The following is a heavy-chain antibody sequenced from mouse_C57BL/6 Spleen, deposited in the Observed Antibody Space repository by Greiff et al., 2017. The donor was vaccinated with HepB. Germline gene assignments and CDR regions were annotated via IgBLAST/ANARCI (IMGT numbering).Heavy chain of an antibody. Sequence: VQLQQSGPELVKPGASVKISCKASGYTFADYYMNWVKQSHGKSLEWIGDINPNNGGTSYNQKFKGKATLTVDKSSSTAYMELRSLTSEDSAVYYCARWDPGTYWGQGTLVTVSA. CDR2: INPNNGGT. CDR1: GYTFADYY. D-gene: IGHD4-1*01. V-gene: IGHV1-26*01. J-gene: IGHJ3*01. CDR3: ARWDPGTY.